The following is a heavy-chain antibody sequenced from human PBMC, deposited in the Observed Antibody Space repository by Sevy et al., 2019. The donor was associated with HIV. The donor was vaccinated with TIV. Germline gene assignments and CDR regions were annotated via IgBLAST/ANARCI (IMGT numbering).Heavy chain of an antibody. CDR1: GYTFSNYW. CDR2: IYPGDSVT. D-gene: IGHD2-2*01. J-gene: IGHJ4*02. CDR3: ARYPIVVVPAAEYYFDY. Sequence: GESLKISCKGSGYTFSNYWIGWVRQMPGKGLEWMGVIYPGDSVTRYSPSFQGQVTMSADKSTSTAYLQWSSLKTSDTAIYYCARYPIVVVPAAEYYFDYWGRGTLVTVSS. V-gene: IGHV5-51*01.